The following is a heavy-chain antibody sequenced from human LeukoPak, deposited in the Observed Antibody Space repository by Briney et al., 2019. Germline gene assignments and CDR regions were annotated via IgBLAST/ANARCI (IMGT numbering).Heavy chain of an antibody. Sequence: PSETLSLTCAVYGGSFSGYYWSWIRQPPGKGLEWIGEINHSGSTNYNPSLKSRVTISVDTSKNQFSLKLSSVTAADTAVYYCARGPPYYYDSSGPGRGDYWGQGTLVTVSS. J-gene: IGHJ4*02. D-gene: IGHD3-22*01. V-gene: IGHV4-34*01. CDR1: GGSFSGYY. CDR3: ARGPPYYYDSSGPGRGDY. CDR2: INHSGST.